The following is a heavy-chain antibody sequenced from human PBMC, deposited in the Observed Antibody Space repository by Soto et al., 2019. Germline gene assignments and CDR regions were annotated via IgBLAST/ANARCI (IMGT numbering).Heavy chain of an antibody. CDR1: GYNFATHW. J-gene: IGHJ3*02. Sequence: GESLKISCQGSGYNFATHWIGWVRHKAGKGLEYMGIIYPGDSDARYSPSFQGQVTLSADKFISTAYLQWTSLKASDTAIYFCARARVSTPRLEDPFDIWGQGTMVTVSS. CDR3: ARARVSTPRLEDPFDI. D-gene: IGHD5-12*01. CDR2: IYPGDSDA. V-gene: IGHV5-51*01.